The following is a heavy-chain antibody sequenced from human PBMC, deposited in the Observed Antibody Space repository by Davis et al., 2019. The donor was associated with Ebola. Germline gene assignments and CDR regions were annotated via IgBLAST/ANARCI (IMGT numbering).Heavy chain of an antibody. D-gene: IGHD2-21*02. J-gene: IGHJ4*02. V-gene: IGHV3-7*01. CDR1: RFTFSDYW. CDR2: IKEDGSEI. CDR3: ARDSDDYCFDY. Sequence: GESLKISCAASRFTFSDYWLTWVRQAPGKGLEGVANIKEDGSEISYVDSVKGRFTISRDNSKNTLYLQMNSLRPEDTAVYYCARDSDDYCFDYWGQGTLVTVSS.